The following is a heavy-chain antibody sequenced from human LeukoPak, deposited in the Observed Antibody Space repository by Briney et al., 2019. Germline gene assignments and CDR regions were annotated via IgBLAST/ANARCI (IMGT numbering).Heavy chain of an antibody. CDR1: GFTFSSYW. D-gene: IGHD5/OR15-5a*01. CDR2: IKQDGSEK. Sequence: GGSLRLSCAASGFTFSSYWMSWVRQAPGKGLEWVANIKQDGSEKYYVDSVKGRFTISRDNAKNSLYLQMNSLRAEDTALYYCARVYELREEDYYYYYMDVWGKGTTVTVSS. V-gene: IGHV3-7*03. J-gene: IGHJ6*03. CDR3: ARVYELREEDYYYYYMDV.